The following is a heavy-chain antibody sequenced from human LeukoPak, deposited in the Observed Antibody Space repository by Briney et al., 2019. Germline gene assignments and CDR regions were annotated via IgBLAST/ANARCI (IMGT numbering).Heavy chain of an antibody. D-gene: IGHD6-13*01. CDR2: IYSGGST. J-gene: IGHJ6*03. Sequence: PGGSLRLSCAASGFTVSSNYMSWVRQAPGKGLEWVSVIYSGGSTNYADSVKGRFTISRDNSKNTLYLQMNSLRAEDTALYYCARGEAHSSSWYWGSYYMDVWGKGTTVTVSS. V-gene: IGHV3-53*01. CDR3: ARGEAHSSSWYWGSYYMDV. CDR1: GFTVSSNY.